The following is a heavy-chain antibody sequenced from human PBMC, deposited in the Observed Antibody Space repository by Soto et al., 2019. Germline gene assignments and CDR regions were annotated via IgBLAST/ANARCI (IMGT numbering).Heavy chain of an antibody. CDR1: GGTFSSYT. CDR3: ARHYGAYNGGS. J-gene: IGHJ5*02. CDR2: IIPILGIA. D-gene: IGHD4-17*01. Sequence: QVQLVQSGAEVKKPGSSVKVSCKASGGTFSSYTINWVRQAPGQGLEWMGRIIPILGIANYAQKFQGRVTITADKSTSTANMELSSLRSEDTAVYYCARHYGAYNGGSWGQGTLVTVSS. V-gene: IGHV1-69*02.